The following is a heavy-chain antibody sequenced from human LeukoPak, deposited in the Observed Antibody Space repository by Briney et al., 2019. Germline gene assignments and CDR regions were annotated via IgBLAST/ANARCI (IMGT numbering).Heavy chain of an antibody. D-gene: IGHD5-18*01. V-gene: IGHV4-59*01. Sequence: SETLSLTCTVSGGSISSYYWSWIRQPPGKGLEWIGYIYYSGSTNYNPSLKSRVTISVDTSKNQFSLKLSSVTAADTAVYYCARVPSSGSRYGPRFGYWGQGTLVTVSS. CDR2: IYYSGST. CDR1: GGSISSYY. J-gene: IGHJ4*02. CDR3: ARVPSSGSRYGPRFGY.